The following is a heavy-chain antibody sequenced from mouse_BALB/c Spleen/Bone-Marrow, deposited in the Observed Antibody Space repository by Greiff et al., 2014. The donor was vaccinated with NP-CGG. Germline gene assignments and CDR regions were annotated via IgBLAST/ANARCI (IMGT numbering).Heavy chain of an antibody. V-gene: IGHV14-3*02. J-gene: IGHJ3*01. CDR2: IDPANGDI. CDR3: ARGGNYGWFAY. Sequence: EVQLQQSGAELVKPGASVKLSCTASGFNIKDTYMHWVKQRPEQGLEWIGRIDPANGDIIYDPKFQGKATITADTSSNTAYLQLSSLTSEDTAVYYCARGGNYGWFAYWGQGTLVPVSA. CDR1: GFNIKDTY. D-gene: IGHD2-1*01.